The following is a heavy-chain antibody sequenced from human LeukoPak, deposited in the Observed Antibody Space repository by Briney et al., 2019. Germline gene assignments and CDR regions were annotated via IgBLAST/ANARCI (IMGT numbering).Heavy chain of an antibody. CDR1: GFTFSSYA. Sequence: GGSLRLSCAASGFTFSSYAMHWVRQAPGKGLEWVAVISYDGSNKYYADSVKGRFTISRDNSKNTLYLQMNSLRAEDTAVYYCARLGGNSDSRFDYWGQGTLVTVSS. CDR2: ISYDGSNK. CDR3: ARLGGNSDSRFDY. J-gene: IGHJ4*02. D-gene: IGHD4-23*01. V-gene: IGHV3-30-3*01.